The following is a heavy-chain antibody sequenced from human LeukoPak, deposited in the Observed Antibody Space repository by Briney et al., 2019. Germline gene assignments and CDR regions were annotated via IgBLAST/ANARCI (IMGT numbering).Heavy chain of an antibody. CDR1: GFTVSSNY. Sequence: PGGSLRLSCAASGFTVSSNYMIWVRQAPGKRMEWVSVLYTGGNTHHADSVKGRFTISRDRSQNTLYLQMNNLRAGDTAVYYCARAQWLGYTDSWGRGTLVTVSS. V-gene: IGHV3-53*01. J-gene: IGHJ4*02. CDR3: ARAQWLGYTDS. CDR2: LYTGGNT. D-gene: IGHD6-19*01.